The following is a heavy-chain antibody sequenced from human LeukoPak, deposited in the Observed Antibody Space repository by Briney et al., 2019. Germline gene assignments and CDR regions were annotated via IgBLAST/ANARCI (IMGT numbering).Heavy chain of an antibody. V-gene: IGHV3-48*03. CDR3: ARDGPLEWLLPYSYYMAV. CDR1: GFTFSSYE. J-gene: IGHJ6*03. CDR2: ISSSGSTI. Sequence: GGSLRLPCAASGFTFSSYEMNWVRQAPGKGLEWVSYISSSGSTIYYADSVKGRFTISRDNAKNSLYLQMNSLRAEDTAVYYCARDGPLEWLLPYSYYMAVWGKGSTVTVSS. D-gene: IGHD3-3*01.